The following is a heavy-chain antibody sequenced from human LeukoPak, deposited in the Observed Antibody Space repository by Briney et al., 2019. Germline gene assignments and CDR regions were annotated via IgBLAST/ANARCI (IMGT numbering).Heavy chain of an antibody. CDR2: IDPNSGGT. Sequence: GASVKVSCKASGYTFTDYYIHWVRQAPGQGLEWMGWIDPNSGGTNYAQKFLGRVTMTRDTFISTAYMELSRLRSDDTAVYYCARDRAGTRQDYWGQGTLVTVSS. J-gene: IGHJ4*02. V-gene: IGHV1-2*02. CDR1: GYTFTDYY. CDR3: ARDRAGTRQDY. D-gene: IGHD1-1*01.